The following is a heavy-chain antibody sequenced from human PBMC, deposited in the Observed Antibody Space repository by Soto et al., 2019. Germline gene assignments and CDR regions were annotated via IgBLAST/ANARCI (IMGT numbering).Heavy chain of an antibody. CDR2: IYYSGST. CDR3: AREPNCSGGLCYYYYDMDV. J-gene: IGHJ6*02. V-gene: IGHV4-61*01. Sequence: QVQLQESGPGLVKPSETLSLTCTVSGGSVSINSYYWSWIRQPPGKGLEWIGYIYYSGSTNYNPSVKSRVTISLDTSKNQFFLKLSSVTAADTAVYYCAREPNCSGGLCYYYYDMDVWGQGTTVTVS. CDR1: GGSVSINSYY. D-gene: IGHD2-15*01.